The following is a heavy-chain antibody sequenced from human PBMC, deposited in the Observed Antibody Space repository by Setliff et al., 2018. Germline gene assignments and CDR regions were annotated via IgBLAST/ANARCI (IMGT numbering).Heavy chain of an antibody. V-gene: IGHV1-3*01. CDR3: ARYITGTTPADY. CDR1: GYTFTDYA. CDR2: INPGNGNT. D-gene: IGHD1-7*01. Sequence: GASVKVSCKASGYTFTDYAMHWVRQAPGQRLEWMGWINPGNGNTNYAQKLQGRVTMTTDTSTSTAYMELRSLRSDDTAVYYCARYITGTTPADYWGQGTLVTVS. J-gene: IGHJ4*02.